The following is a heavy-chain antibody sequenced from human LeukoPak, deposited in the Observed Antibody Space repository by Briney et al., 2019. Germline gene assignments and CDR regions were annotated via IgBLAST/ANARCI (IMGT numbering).Heavy chain of an antibody. V-gene: IGHV4-39*01. CDR3: ARVRYGSGSLYYYYYYMDV. J-gene: IGHJ6*03. D-gene: IGHD3-10*01. CDR2: IYYRGST. Sequence: NPSETLSLTCTVSGGSISSSSYYWGWIRQPPGKGLEWIGSIYYRGSTYYNPSLKSRVTLSVDTSKNQFSLKLRSVTAADTAIYYCARVRYGSGSLYYYYYYMDVWGKGTTVTISS. CDR1: GGSISSSSYY.